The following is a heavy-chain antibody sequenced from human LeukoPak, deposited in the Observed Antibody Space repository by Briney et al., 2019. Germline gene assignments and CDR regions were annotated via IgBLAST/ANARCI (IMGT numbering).Heavy chain of an antibody. CDR1: GFTFTKAG. Sequence: AGSLRGSCAASGFTFTKAGMSWVRQAPGKGLQWVGRIKSKSDGGTIDYAAPVEGRVTISRDDSKNMVYLQMNSLKTEDTAAYYCNTDEGLASWPMFSYWGQGTQVTVSS. V-gene: IGHV3-15*01. D-gene: IGHD3-10*01. J-gene: IGHJ4*02. CDR2: IKSKSDGGTI. CDR3: NTDEGLASWPMFSY.